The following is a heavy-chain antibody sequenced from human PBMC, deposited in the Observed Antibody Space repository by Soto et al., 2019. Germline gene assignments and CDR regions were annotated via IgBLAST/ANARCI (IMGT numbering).Heavy chain of an antibody. CDR1: GGTISNDY. J-gene: IGHJ5*02. CDR3: ARAYYDRSGYAVDP. Sequence: SETLCVTWRVSGGTISNDYWSWIRQPPGKGLEWIGYIYKGGSINYNPSLKSRVTISVDTSNNQFSLKLSSVTAADTAVYYCARAYYDRSGYAVDPWGPGTQVTVSS. D-gene: IGHD3-22*01. CDR2: IYKGGSI. V-gene: IGHV4-4*09.